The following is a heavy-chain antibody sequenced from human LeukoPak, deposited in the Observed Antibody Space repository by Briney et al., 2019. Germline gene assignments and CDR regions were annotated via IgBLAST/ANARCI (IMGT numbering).Heavy chain of an antibody. V-gene: IGHV1-69*13. Sequence: ASVKVSCKPSGYTFNTYGITWVRQAPGQGLEWMGGIIPIFGTANYAQKFQGRVTITADESTSTAYMELSSLRSEDTAVYYCAGTLDVVVPAAIRFDPWGQGTLVTVSS. CDR3: AGTLDVVVPAAIRFDP. D-gene: IGHD2-2*02. J-gene: IGHJ5*02. CDR2: IIPIFGTA. CDR1: GYTFNTYG.